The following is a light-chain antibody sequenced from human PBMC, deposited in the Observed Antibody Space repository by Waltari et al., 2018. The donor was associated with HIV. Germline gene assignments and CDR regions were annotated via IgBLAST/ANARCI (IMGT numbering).Light chain of an antibody. Sequence: QSVLTQPPSVSGAPGQRVTISCPGSSSNIGAGYDVHWYQQLPGTAPKLLIYGNGSRPSGVPYRFSGAKSGTSASLAITGLQAEDEADYYCQSYDSSLSRRVFGTGTKVTVL. CDR1: SSNIGAGYD. CDR2: GNG. V-gene: IGLV1-40*01. J-gene: IGLJ1*01. CDR3: QSYDSSLSRRV.